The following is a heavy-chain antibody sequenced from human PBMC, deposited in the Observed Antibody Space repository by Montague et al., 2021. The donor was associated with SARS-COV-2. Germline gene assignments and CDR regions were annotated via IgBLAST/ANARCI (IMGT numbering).Heavy chain of an antibody. Sequence: SLRLSCAASGFTFSSFAMHWVRQAPGKGLEWVAVIWYDGSNEYYADSVKGRFTISRDNSKNTVYLQINGLRLEDTALYYCAKSAYSSSWYSDCWGQGTPVTVSS. J-gene: IGHJ4*02. CDR1: GFTFSSFA. CDR2: IWYDGSNE. D-gene: IGHD6-13*01. CDR3: AKSAYSSSWYSDC. V-gene: IGHV3-30-3*02.